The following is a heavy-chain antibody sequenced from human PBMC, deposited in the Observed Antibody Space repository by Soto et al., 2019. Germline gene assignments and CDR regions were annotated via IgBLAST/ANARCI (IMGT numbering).Heavy chain of an antibody. Sequence: SETLSLTCTVSGGSISSYYWSWIRQPPGKGLEWIGYIYYSGSTNYNPSLKSRVTISVDTSKNQFSLKLSSVTAADTAVYYCARDQYQRYGYVVAFDIWGQGTMVTV. V-gene: IGHV4-59*01. CDR2: IYYSGST. D-gene: IGHD5-18*01. CDR3: ARDQYQRYGYVVAFDI. J-gene: IGHJ3*02. CDR1: GGSISSYY.